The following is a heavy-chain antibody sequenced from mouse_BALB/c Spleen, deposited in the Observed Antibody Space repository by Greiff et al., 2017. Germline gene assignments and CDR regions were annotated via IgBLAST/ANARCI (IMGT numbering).Heavy chain of an antibody. CDR2: ISNGGGST. CDR1: GFTFSSYT. Sequence: EVQLVESGGGLVKPGGSLKLSCAASGFTFSSYTMSWVRQTPEKRLEWVAYISNGGGSTYYPDSVKGRFTISRDNAKNTLYLQMSSLKSEDTAMYYCARDKAYYGNYGAMDYWGQGTSVTVSS. V-gene: IGHV5-12-1*01. J-gene: IGHJ4*01. CDR3: ARDKAYYGNYGAMDY. D-gene: IGHD2-10*01.